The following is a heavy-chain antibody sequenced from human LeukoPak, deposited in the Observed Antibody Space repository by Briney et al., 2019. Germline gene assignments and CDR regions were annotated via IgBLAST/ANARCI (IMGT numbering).Heavy chain of an antibody. Sequence: PGGSLRLSCAAPGFTFSSFTMNWVRQAPGKGLEWVSSIFPSGGEIHYADSVRGRFTISRDNSKSTLSLQMNSLRAEDTAIYYCATYRQVLLPFESWGQGTLVTVSS. V-gene: IGHV3-23*01. CDR2: IFPSGGEI. CDR1: GFTFSSFT. J-gene: IGHJ4*02. D-gene: IGHD2-8*02. CDR3: ATYRQVLLPFES.